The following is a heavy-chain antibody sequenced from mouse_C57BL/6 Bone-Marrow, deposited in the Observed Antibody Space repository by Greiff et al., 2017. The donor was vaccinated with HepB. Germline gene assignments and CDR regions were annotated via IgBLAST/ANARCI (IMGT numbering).Heavy chain of an antibody. J-gene: IGHJ4*01. Sequence: EVQLKESGAELVRPGASVKLSCTASGFNIKGDYMHWVKQRPEQGLEWIGWIDPENGDTEYASKFQGKATITADTSSNTAYLQLSSLTSEDTAVYYCTYSFLITTGLYAMDYWGQGTSVTVSS. CDR1: GFNIKGDY. D-gene: IGHD1-1*01. CDR3: TYSFLITTGLYAMDY. V-gene: IGHV14-4*01. CDR2: IDPENGDT.